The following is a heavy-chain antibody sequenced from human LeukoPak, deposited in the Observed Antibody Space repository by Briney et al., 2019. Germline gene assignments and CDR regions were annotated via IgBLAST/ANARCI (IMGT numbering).Heavy chain of an antibody. CDR1: GFTFSSYG. J-gene: IGHJ4*02. Sequence: PGGSLRLSCAASGFTFSSYGMHWVRQAPGKGLEWVAFIRYDGSNKYYADSVKGRFTISRDNSKNTLYLQMNSLRAEDTAVYYCARTLVVIPDYWGQGTLVTVSS. D-gene: IGHD3-22*01. V-gene: IGHV3-30*02. CDR3: ARTLVVIPDY. CDR2: IRYDGSNK.